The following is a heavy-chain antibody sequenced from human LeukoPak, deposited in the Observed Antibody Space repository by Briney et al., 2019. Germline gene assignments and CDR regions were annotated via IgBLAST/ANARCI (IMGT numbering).Heavy chain of an antibody. Sequence: PGGSLRLSCAASGFTISNNYMTWVRQAPGKGLEWVSVIDSGGNTYYADSVKGRFTISRDNSKNTLYLQMNTLRAEDTAVYYCARVHSGYHSFDYWGKGTLVTVSS. V-gene: IGHV3-53*01. D-gene: IGHD6-25*01. CDR1: GFTISNNY. CDR3: ARVHSGYHSFDY. CDR2: IDSGGNT. J-gene: IGHJ4*02.